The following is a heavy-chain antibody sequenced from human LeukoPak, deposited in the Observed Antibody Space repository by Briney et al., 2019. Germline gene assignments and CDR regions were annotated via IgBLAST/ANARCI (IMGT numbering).Heavy chain of an antibody. V-gene: IGHV4-61*01. D-gene: IGHD3-3*01. CDR1: GGSVNSGSYY. CDR2: IYYRGGT. CDR3: AREWVFGVALDWIDP. Sequence: SETLSLTCTVSGGSVNSGSYYWSWIRQPPGKGPEWIGHIYYRGGTNYNPSLKSRVTISVDTSKNQFSLKVNSMTAADTAVYYCAREWVFGVALDWIDPWGQGTLVTVSS. J-gene: IGHJ5*02.